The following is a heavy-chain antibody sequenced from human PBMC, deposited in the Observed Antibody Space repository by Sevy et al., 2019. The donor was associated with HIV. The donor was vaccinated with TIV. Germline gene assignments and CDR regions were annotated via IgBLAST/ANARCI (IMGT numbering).Heavy chain of an antibody. V-gene: IGHV3-30*04. D-gene: IGHD1-26*01. J-gene: IGHJ4*02. CDR1: GFNFGSHA. CDR3: ARDLISGSYSQSLDY. CDR2: ISSDGNSQ. Sequence: GGSLRLSCAASGFNFGSHAMHWVRQAPGKGLDWVAVISSDGNSQYSADSVKGRFTISRDNSKNTLYLQMDSLRVEDTAVYYCARDLISGSYSQSLDYWGPGTLVTVSS.